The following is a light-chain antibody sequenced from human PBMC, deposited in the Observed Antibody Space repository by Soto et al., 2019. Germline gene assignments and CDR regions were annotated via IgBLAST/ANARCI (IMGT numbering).Light chain of an antibody. Sequence: QSALTQPPSVSGAPGRRVTMSCTGNSSNIGASCGVHWYQQVPGTAPKLLIYGNNNRPSGVPDRFSGSKSGTSASLAITGLQAEDEADYYCQSYDSSLSRRVFGTGTKLTVL. CDR1: SSNIGASCG. V-gene: IGLV1-40*01. CDR2: GNN. CDR3: QSYDSSLSRRV. J-gene: IGLJ1*01.